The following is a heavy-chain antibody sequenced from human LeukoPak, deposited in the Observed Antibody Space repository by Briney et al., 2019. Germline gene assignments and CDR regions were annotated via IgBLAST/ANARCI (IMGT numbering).Heavy chain of an antibody. J-gene: IGHJ3*02. Sequence: ASVKVSCKASGGTFSSYAISWVRQAPGQGLEWMGGIIPIFGTANYAQKFQGRVTITADESTSTAYMELSSLRSEDTAVYYCARESGFGELFPDAFDMWGQGTKVTVAP. CDR2: IIPIFGTA. CDR3: ARESGFGELFPDAFDM. V-gene: IGHV1-69*13. CDR1: GGTFSSYA. D-gene: IGHD3-10*01.